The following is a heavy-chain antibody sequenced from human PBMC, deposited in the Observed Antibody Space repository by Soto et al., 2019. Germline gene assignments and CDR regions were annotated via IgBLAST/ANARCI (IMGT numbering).Heavy chain of an antibody. CDR3: ATLDHYTLSDDY. CDR1: GITFTDAW. V-gene: IGHV3-15*01. D-gene: IGHD3-16*02. CDR2: VKDMTEGGAI. Sequence: GGSLRLSCAASGITFTDAWMSWVRQAPGKGLEWLGRVKDMTEGGAIDYAAPVKGRFIISRDDLKKTLYLQMNSLKSEDTAVYYCATLDHYTLSDDYWGQGTLVTVSS. J-gene: IGHJ4*02.